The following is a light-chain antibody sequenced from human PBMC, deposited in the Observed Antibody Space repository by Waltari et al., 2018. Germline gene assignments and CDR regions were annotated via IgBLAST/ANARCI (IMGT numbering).Light chain of an antibody. Sequence: DIALTQSPDSLAVSLGERATINCKSSQSILYSSNNKNYLAWFQQKAGQPPKLLISWASAREFGVPDRFSGSRSGTDFTLTISSLQAEDVAVYFCQHYYTTPWTFGQGTKVEIK. CDR3: QHYYTTPWT. CDR2: WAS. J-gene: IGKJ1*01. CDR1: QSILYSSNNKNY. V-gene: IGKV4-1*01.